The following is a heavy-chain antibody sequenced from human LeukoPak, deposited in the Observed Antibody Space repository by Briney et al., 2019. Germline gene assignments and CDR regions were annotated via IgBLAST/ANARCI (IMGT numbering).Heavy chain of an antibody. CDR2: IYYSGST. D-gene: IGHD3-10*01. Sequence: SETLSLTCTVSGGSISSYYWSWTRQPPGKGLEWIGYIYYSGSTNYNPSLKSRVTISVDTSKNQFSLKLSSVTAADTAVYYCARHPSVLLWFGESRGFDPWGQGTLVTVSS. CDR3: ARHPSVLLWFGESRGFDP. V-gene: IGHV4-59*08. CDR1: GGSISSYY. J-gene: IGHJ5*02.